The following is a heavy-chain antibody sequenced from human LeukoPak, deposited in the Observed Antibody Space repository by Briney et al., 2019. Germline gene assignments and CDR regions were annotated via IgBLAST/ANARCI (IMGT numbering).Heavy chain of an antibody. J-gene: IGHJ4*02. Sequence: SETLSLTCAVSGGSISSSNWWSWVRQPPGKGLEWIGEIYHSGSTNYNPSLKSRVTISVDKSKNQFSLKLSSVTAADTAVYYCARDHTTVTREGYFDYWGQGTLVTVSS. D-gene: IGHD4-17*01. CDR2: IYHSGST. CDR1: GGSISSSNW. CDR3: ARDHTTVTREGYFDY. V-gene: IGHV4-4*02.